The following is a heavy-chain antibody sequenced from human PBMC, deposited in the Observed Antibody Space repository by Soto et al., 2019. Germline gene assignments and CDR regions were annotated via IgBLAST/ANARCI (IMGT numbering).Heavy chain of an antibody. V-gene: IGHV3-48*02. CDR1: GFTFSKYI. CDR2: ISRSSSTI. J-gene: IGHJ6*02. D-gene: IGHD6-13*01. Sequence: GGSLRLSCEASGFTFSKYILNLVRQSPGKGLEWISSISRSSSTIYYADSVKGRFTISRDNAKNSLSLEMNSLRDEDTAVYYCARTGIEASGIMYGMDVWGQGTTVTVSS. CDR3: ARTGIEASGIMYGMDV.